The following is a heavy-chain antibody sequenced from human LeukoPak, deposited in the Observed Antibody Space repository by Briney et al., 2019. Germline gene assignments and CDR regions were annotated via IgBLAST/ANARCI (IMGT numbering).Heavy chain of an antibody. D-gene: IGHD3-10*01. V-gene: IGHV4-34*01. CDR2: INQSGIT. CDR3: ARGGTFGEPFSRS. Sequence: PSETLSLTCAVYGGSFSGFYWTWIRQPPGKGLEWIGEINQSGITNCSPSLKSRMVISVDTSKKQFSLKLNSVTAADTAVYYCARGGTFGEPFSRSWGQGTLVTVSS. CDR1: GGSFSGFY. J-gene: IGHJ4*02.